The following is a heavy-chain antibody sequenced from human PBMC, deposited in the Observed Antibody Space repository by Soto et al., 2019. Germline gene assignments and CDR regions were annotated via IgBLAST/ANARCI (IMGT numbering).Heavy chain of an antibody. J-gene: IGHJ6*02. D-gene: IGHD3-10*01. CDR3: TRVHYNPSSRPTCMDV. CDR2: ISRSSSSI. Sequence: PGGSLRLSCAASGFTFSNYNMNWVRQAPGKGLEWVSYISRSSSSIYYADSVKGRLTISRDNAKNSLYLQMSSLRDEDTALYYCTRVHYNPSSRPTCMDVWGQGTTVTVSS. V-gene: IGHV3-48*02. CDR1: GFTFSNYN.